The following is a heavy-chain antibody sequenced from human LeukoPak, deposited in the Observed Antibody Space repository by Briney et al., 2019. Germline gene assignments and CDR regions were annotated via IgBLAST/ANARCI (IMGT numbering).Heavy chain of an antibody. CDR3: ARQGSGSYRSYFDY. CDR2: IYHSGST. V-gene: IGHV4-30-2*01. Sequence: SQTLSLTCAVSGGSISSGGYSWSWIRQPPGKGLEWIGYIYHSGSTYYNPSLKSRVTISVDTSKNQFSLKLSSVTAADTAVYYCARQGSGSYRSYFDYWGQGTLVTVSS. J-gene: IGHJ4*02. CDR1: GGSISSGGYS. D-gene: IGHD1-26*01.